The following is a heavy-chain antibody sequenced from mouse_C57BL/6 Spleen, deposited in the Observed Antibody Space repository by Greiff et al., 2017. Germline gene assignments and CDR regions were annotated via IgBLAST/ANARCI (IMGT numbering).Heavy chain of an antibody. Sequence: EVMLVESGGGLVKPGGSLKLSCAASGFTFSDYGMHWVRQAPEKGLEWVAYISSGSSTIYYADTVKGRFTISRDNAKNTLFLRMTSLRSEDTAMYYCARNWDWYFDVWGTGTTVTVSS. D-gene: IGHD4-1*01. CDR1: GFTFSDYG. V-gene: IGHV5-17*01. CDR2: ISSGSSTI. J-gene: IGHJ1*03. CDR3: ARNWDWYFDV.